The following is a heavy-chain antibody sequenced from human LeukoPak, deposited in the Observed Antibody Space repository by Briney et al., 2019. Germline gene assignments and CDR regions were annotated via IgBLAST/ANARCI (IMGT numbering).Heavy chain of an antibody. J-gene: IGHJ6*02. Sequence: ASVKVSCKASGYTFTSYYMHWVRQAPGQGLEWMGIINPSGGSTSYAQKFQGRVTMTRDTSTSTVYMELSSLRSEDTAVYYCAREVFTMVRGVQVQYYYYGMDVWGQGTTVTVSS. CDR3: AREVFTMVRGVQVQYYYYGMDV. CDR1: GYTFTSYY. V-gene: IGHV1-46*01. D-gene: IGHD3-10*01. CDR2: INPSGGST.